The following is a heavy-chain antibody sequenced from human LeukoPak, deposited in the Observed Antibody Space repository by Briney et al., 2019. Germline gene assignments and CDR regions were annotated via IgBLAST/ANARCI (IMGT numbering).Heavy chain of an antibody. V-gene: IGHV4-39*07. Sequence: SETLSLTCTVSGGSISSSSYYWGWIRQPPGKGLEWIGSIYYSGSTYYNPSLKSRVTISVDTSKSQFSLKLSSVTAADTAVYYCARESPWSGYYSPSLDGLAWGQGTLVTVSS. J-gene: IGHJ5*02. CDR2: IYYSGST. CDR1: GGSISSSSYY. CDR3: ARESPWSGYYSPSLDGLA. D-gene: IGHD3-3*01.